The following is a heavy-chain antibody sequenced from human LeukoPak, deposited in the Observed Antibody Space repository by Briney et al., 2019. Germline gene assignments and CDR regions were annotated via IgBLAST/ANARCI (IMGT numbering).Heavy chain of an antibody. V-gene: IGHV1-24*01. CDR3: ATAPLGYCSSTSCYSDFDY. D-gene: IGHD2-2*01. J-gene: IGHJ4*02. CDR2: FDIQDGET. CDR1: GYTLTELS. Sequence: ASVKVSCKVSGYTLTELSMHWVRQAPGKGLEWMGGFDIQDGETIYAQKFQGRVTMTEDTSTDTAYMELSSLRSEDTAVYYCATAPLGYCSSTSCYSDFDYWGQGTLVTVSS.